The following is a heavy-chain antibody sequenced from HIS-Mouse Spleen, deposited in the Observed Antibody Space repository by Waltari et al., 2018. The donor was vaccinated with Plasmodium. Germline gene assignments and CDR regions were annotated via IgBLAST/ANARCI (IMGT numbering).Heavy chain of an antibody. D-gene: IGHD6-13*01. J-gene: IGHJ4*02. V-gene: IGHV3-30*18. CDR2: ISYDGSNK. CDR3: AKDRRSSSWYVDY. Sequence: QVQLVESGGVVVQLGRSLGTSCAASGFTFSRHCMHWVRQAPGKGLEWVAVISYDGSNKYYADSVKGRFTISRDNSKNTLYLQMNSLRAEDTAVYYCAKDRRSSSWYVDYWGQGTLVTVSS. CDR1: GFTFSRHC.